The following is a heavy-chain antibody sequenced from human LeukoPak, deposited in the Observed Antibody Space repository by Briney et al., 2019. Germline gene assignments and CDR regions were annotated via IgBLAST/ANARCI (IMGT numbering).Heavy chain of an antibody. J-gene: IGHJ4*02. CDR2: ISQDGSET. D-gene: IGHD1-1*01. CDR1: GFTFNSFF. Sequence: GGSLRLSCAASGFTFNSFFLNWVRLTPGRELEWLACISQDGSETFYMDSVRGRFTISRDNTKNSLYLQMDSLRAEDTAVYYCAKTETTWGVFDYWGQGNLVTVSS. V-gene: IGHV3-7*03. CDR3: AKTETTWGVFDY.